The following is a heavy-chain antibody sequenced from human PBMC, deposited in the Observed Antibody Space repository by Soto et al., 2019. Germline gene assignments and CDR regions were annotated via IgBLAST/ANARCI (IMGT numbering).Heavy chain of an antibody. Sequence: SETLSLTCTVSGGSISSGGYYWSWIRQHPGKGLEWIGYIYYSGSTYYNPSLKSRVTISVDTSKNQFSLKLSSVTAADTAVYYCARVNYGRWFDPWGQGTLVTVSS. CDR2: IYYSGST. J-gene: IGHJ5*02. D-gene: IGHD4-17*01. CDR3: ARVNYGRWFDP. V-gene: IGHV4-31*03. CDR1: GGSISSGGYY.